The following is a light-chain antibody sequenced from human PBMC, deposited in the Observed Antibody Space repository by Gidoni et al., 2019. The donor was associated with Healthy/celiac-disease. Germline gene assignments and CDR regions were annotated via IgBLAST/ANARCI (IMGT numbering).Light chain of an antibody. V-gene: IGKV1-39*01. CDR1: QSISSY. CDR3: QQSYSTPPYT. Sequence: DIQMTQSPSSLSASVGDRVTITCRASQSISSYLNWYQQKPGKAPKLLIYAASSFQSGVPSRFSGSGSGTDFTLTISSLQPEDFATYYCQQSYSTPPYTFXRXTKLEIK. J-gene: IGKJ2*01. CDR2: AAS.